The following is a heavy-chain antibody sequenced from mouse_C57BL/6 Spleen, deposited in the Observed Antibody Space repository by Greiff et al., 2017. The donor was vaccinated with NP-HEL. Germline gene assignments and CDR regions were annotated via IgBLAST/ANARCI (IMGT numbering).Heavy chain of an antibody. V-gene: IGHV1-63*01. Sequence: QVQLQQSGAELVRPGPSVKMSCKASGYTFTNYWIGWAKQRPGHGLEWIGDIYPGGGYTNYNEKFKGKATLTADKASSTAYMQFSSLTSEDSAIYYCARSRGKLPGGYFDYWGQGTTLTVSS. D-gene: IGHD2-1*01. CDR3: ARSRGKLPGGYFDY. J-gene: IGHJ2*01. CDR1: GYTFTNYW. CDR2: IYPGGGYT.